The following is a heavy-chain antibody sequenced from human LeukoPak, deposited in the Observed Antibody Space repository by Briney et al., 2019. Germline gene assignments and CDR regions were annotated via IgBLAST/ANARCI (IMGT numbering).Heavy chain of an antibody. CDR2: ISFDGSYK. Sequence: GRSLRLSCAASGFIISTYAMHWVRQAPGKGLEWVAHISFDGSYKHYADSVKGRFTISRDNSKNTLYLQMNSLRAEDTAVYYCARDSDRLVNAFDIWGQGTMVTVSS. CDR1: GFIISTYA. CDR3: ARDSDRLVNAFDI. J-gene: IGHJ3*02. V-gene: IGHV3-30*04. D-gene: IGHD3-16*01.